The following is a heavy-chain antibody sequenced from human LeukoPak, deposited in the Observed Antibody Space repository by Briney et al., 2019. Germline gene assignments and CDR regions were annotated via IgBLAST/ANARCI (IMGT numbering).Heavy chain of an antibody. D-gene: IGHD1-26*01. V-gene: IGHV3-7*03. Sequence: GGSLRLSCAASGFTFSSYWMSWVRQAPGKGLEWVANIKQDGSEKYYVDSVKGRFTISRDNAKNSLYLQMNSLRAEDTAVYYCAKESRVVGATIDYWGQGTLVTVSS. CDR3: AKESRVVGATIDY. CDR2: IKQDGSEK. J-gene: IGHJ4*02. CDR1: GFTFSSYW.